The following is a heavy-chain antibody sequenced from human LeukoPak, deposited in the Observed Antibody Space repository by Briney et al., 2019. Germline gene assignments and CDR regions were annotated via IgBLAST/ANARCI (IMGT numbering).Heavy chain of an antibody. CDR2: MNHSGST. J-gene: IGHJ5*02. CDR1: GGSFSGYY. V-gene: IGHV4-34*01. Sequence: SETLSLTCAVYGGSFSGYYWSWIRQPPGKGLEWIGEMNHSGSTNYNPSLKSRVTISVDTSKNQFSLKLSSVTAADTAVYYCARVLRAGYCSSTSCYGNWFDPWGQGTLVTVSS. CDR3: ARVLRAGYCSSTSCYGNWFDP. D-gene: IGHD2-2*01.